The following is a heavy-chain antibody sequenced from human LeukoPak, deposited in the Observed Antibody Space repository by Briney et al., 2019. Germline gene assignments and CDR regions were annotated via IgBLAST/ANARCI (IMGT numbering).Heavy chain of an antibody. CDR3: ARTTEDCSSTSCYQYWFDP. CDR2: IHYSGSP. V-gene: IGHV4-61*10. CDR1: GDSIRNGNYY. Sequence: SETLSLTCTVSGDSIRNGNYYWNWIRQPAGKGLEWIGYIHYSGSPNYNPSLKSRVSISVDTSKNQFSLKLNSVTAADTAVYYCARTTEDCSSTSCYQYWFDPWGQGTLVTVSS. D-gene: IGHD2-2*01. J-gene: IGHJ5*02.